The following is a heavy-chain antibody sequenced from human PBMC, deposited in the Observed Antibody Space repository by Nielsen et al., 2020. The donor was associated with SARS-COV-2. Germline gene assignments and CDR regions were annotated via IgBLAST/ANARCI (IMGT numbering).Heavy chain of an antibody. CDR2: TGGGGTT. V-gene: IGHV3-66*02. Sequence: GGSLRLSCAVSGFSVSNNYMSWVRPAPGQGLEWVSSVTGGGGTTHYADSVMGRFTISRDNSKNTLYLQMNSLRAEDTAVYYCARPRGGSYYGDFDYWGQGTLVTVSS. J-gene: IGHJ4*02. D-gene: IGHD1-26*01. CDR3: ARPRGGSYYGDFDY. CDR1: GFSVSNNY.